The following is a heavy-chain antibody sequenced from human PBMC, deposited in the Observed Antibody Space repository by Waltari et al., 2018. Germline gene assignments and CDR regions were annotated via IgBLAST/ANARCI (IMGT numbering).Heavy chain of an antibody. CDR2: IYYSGST. CDR1: GGSISSGDYY. Sequence: QVQLQESGPGLVKPSQTLSLTCTVSGGSISSGDYYWSWIRQPPGKGLEWIGYIYYSGSTYYNPSLKSRCTISVDTSKNQFSLKLSSVTAADTAVYYCARVTRCSGGSCYPYYYFDYWGQGTLVTVSS. D-gene: IGHD2-15*01. CDR3: ARVTRCSGGSCYPYYYFDY. J-gene: IGHJ4*02. V-gene: IGHV4-30-4*08.